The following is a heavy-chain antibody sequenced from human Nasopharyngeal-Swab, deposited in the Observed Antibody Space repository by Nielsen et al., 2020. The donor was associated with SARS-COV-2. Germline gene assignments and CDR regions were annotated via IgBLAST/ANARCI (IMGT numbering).Heavy chain of an antibody. Sequence: SETLSLTCTVSGGSISSSSYYWGWIRQPPGKGLEWIGSIYYSGSTYYNPSLKSRVTISVDTSKNQFSLKLSSVTAADTAVYYCARIVGATSGFDCWGQGTLVTVSS. CDR3: ARIVGATSGFDC. CDR2: IYYSGST. D-gene: IGHD1-26*01. J-gene: IGHJ4*02. V-gene: IGHV4-39*01. CDR1: GGSISSSSYY.